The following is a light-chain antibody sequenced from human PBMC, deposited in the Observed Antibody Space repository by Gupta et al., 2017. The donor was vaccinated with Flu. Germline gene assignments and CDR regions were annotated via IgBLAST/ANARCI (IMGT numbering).Light chain of an antibody. CDR2: DVT. Sequence: QSAPTQPRSVSGSPGQSVTISCTGSSSDFSAYDRVSWYQQRPGKAPKLLLYDVTKWPSGVPERVSGSESGTNASPTLSGLQAEDEADDYYCSSAGGVTCGFGTGTKVTVL. V-gene: IGLV2-11*01. CDR1: SSDFSAYDR. J-gene: IGLJ1*01. CDR3: CSSAGGVTCG.